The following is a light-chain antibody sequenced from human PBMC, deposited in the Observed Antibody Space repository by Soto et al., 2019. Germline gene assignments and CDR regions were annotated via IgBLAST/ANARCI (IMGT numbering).Light chain of an antibody. Sequence: DIQMTQFPSSVSASVGDRVSITCRASQGISIWLAWYQQKPGKAPKLLIYAASSLQGGVPSRFSGSGSGTDFTLTISSLQPEDFATYYRQQTNTFPSTFGQGTRLDIK. CDR3: QQTNTFPST. CDR1: QGISIW. V-gene: IGKV1D-12*01. J-gene: IGKJ5*01. CDR2: AAS.